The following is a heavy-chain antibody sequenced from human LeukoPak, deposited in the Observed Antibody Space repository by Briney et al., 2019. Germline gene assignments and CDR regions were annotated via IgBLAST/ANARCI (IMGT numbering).Heavy chain of an antibody. Sequence: GGSLRLSCAASGFTFTIFGLNWVRQAPGKVPEWVSYIDARSGITYYADSVQGRFTISRDNAQESAFLQMNSLRADDTAVYYCARTYDFGRGPPGDAFDNWGPGTLVTVSS. D-gene: IGHD3-3*01. CDR3: ARTYDFGRGPPGDAFDN. CDR1: GFTFTIFG. J-gene: IGHJ3*02. V-gene: IGHV3-48*01. CDR2: IDARSGIT.